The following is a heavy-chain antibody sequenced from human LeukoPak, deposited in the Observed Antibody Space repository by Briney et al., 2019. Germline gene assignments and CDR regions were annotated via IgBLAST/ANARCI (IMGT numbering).Heavy chain of an antibody. CDR1: GGSISSGGYY. V-gene: IGHV4-31*03. CDR3: ARVVPEADYYDSSGYYYI. CDR2: IYYSGST. Sequence: SQTLSLTCTVSGGSISSGGYYWSWIRRHPGKGLECIGYIYYSGSTYYNPSLKSRVTISVDTSNNQFSLKLSSVTAADTAVYYCARVVPEADYYDSSGYYYIWGQGTLVTVSS. J-gene: IGHJ4*02. D-gene: IGHD3-22*01.